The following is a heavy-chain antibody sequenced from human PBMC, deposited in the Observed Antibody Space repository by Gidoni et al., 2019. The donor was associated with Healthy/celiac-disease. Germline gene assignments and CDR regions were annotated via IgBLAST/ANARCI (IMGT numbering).Heavy chain of an antibody. J-gene: IGHJ2*01. CDR3: ARGDGCSCGSCYSDWYFDL. CDR1: GFTFISYG. V-gene: IGHV3-33*01. D-gene: IGHD2-15*01. CDR2: IWYDGSNK. Sequence: VQLVEAAGGVVKPGRSLRLYCAASGFTFISYGMHWVRQAPGKGLEWVAVIWYDGSNKYYADSVKFRFTISRDNSKNTLYLQMNSLRAEDTAVYYCARGDGCSCGSCYSDWYFDLWGRGTLVTVSS.